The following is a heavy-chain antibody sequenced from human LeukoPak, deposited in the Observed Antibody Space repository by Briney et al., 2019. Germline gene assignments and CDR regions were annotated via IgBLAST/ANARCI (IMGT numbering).Heavy chain of an antibody. CDR2: ISWNSGSI. V-gene: IGHV3-9*01. D-gene: IGHD3-22*01. CDR1: GFIFEDYG. J-gene: IGHJ3*02. CDR3: AKDVGGTIDTSGYYYRNRKGAFDI. Sequence: PGGSLRLSCAASGFIFEDYGMTWVRRAPGKGLEWVSGISWNSGSIGYADSVKGRFTISRDNSKNTLYLQMNSLRAEDTAVYYCAKDVGGTIDTSGYYYRNRKGAFDIWGQGTMVTVSS.